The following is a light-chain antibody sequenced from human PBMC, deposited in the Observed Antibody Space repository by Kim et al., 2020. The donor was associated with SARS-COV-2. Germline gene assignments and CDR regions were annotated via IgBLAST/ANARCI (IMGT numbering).Light chain of an antibody. CDR3: QQFGSSPKYT. J-gene: IGKJ2*01. CDR2: GAT. Sequence: EIVLTQSPGTLSLSPGERATLSCRASQSVVSNYLAWYQQKPGQAPRLLIYGATSRATGIPDRFSGSGSGTDFTLTISRLEPEDFAVYYCQQFGSSPKYTFGQGTSWRSN. V-gene: IGKV3-20*01. CDR1: QSVVSNY.